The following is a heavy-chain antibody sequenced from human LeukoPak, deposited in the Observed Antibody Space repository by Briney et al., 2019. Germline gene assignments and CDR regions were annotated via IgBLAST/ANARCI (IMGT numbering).Heavy chain of an antibody. J-gene: IGHJ4*02. D-gene: IGHD2-2*01. CDR2: INTNTGNP. CDR1: GYTFTAYA. CDR3: ARQGPGFCGSTSCYGVDS. Sequence: ASVKVSCKASGYTFTAYAMIWVRQAPGQGLEWMGWINTNTGNPTYAQGLTGRFVFSLDTSVSTAYLQISNLKAEDTAVYYCARQGPGFCGSTSCYGVDSWGQGTLVTVSS. V-gene: IGHV7-4-1*02.